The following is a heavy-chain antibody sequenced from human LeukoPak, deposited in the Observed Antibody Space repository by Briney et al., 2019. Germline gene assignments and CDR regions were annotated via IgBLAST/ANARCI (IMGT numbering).Heavy chain of an antibody. CDR2: IWYDGSNI. J-gene: IGHJ5*02. CDR1: GFTFSSYG. Sequence: PGRSLRLFCAASGFTFSSYGMHWVRQAPGKGREWVAVIWYDGSNIYYADSVKGRFTISRDNSKNQLYLQMNSLRAEDTAVYYCAREARIAVAGTGPLDPWRQRTLVTVSS. CDR3: AREARIAVAGTGPLDP. V-gene: IGHV3-33*01. D-gene: IGHD6-19*01.